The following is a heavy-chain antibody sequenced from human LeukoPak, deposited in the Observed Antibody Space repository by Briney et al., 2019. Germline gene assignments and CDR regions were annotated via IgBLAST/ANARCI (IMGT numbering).Heavy chain of an antibody. D-gene: IGHD6-13*01. J-gene: IGHJ4*02. CDR3: ARAFSNSWIFDY. Sequence: PSETLSLTCTVSGGSISSSSYYWGWIRQPPGKGLEWIGSIYYSGSTYYNPSLKSRVTISVDTSKNQFSLKLSSVTAADTAVYYCARAFSNSWIFDYWGQGTLVTVSS. V-gene: IGHV4-39*07. CDR1: GGSISSSSYY. CDR2: IYYSGST.